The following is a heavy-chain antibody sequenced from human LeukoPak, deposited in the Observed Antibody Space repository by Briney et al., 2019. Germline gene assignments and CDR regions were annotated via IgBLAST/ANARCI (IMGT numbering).Heavy chain of an antibody. CDR2: IYTSGST. CDR1: GGSISSGSYY. CDR3: ARAPIQCSSTSCPLYYFDY. V-gene: IGHV4-61*02. J-gene: IGHJ4*02. D-gene: IGHD2-2*01. Sequence: SETLSLTCTVSGGSISSGSYYWSWIRQPAGKGLEWIGRIYTSGSTNYNPSLKSRVTISVGTSKNQFSLKLSSVTAADTAVYYCARAPIQCSSTSCPLYYFDYWGQGTLATVSS.